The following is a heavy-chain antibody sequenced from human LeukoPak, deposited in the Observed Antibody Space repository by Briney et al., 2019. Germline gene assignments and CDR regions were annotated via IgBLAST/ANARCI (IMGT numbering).Heavy chain of an antibody. Sequence: GGSLRLSCAASGFTFDEFAMHWVRQAPGKGLEWVSFVSGDGGRTDYAASVKGRFTISRDNSKNSLYLQMNSLTAEDTAFYFCARDRMSRAPTYFHHWGQGTLVTVSA. CDR1: GFTFDEFA. V-gene: IGHV3-43*02. J-gene: IGHJ1*01. CDR3: ARDRMSRAPTYFHH. D-gene: IGHD2-2*01. CDR2: VSGDGGRT.